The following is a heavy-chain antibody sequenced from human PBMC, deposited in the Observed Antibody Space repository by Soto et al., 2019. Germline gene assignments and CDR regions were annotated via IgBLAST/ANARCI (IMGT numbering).Heavy chain of an antibody. Sequence: SESLCRTWIVSGGAVNSGSYYWTCVRQPPGKGLEWIGNIYNGGATNYTPSLQNRLTISIDTSKNQSSLKLTSVTAADAALYYCARDIRGFSRALDYWGRGTPVTVSS. CDR3: ARDIRGFSRALDY. D-gene: IGHD5-18*01. CDR2: IYNGGAT. J-gene: IGHJ4*02. CDR1: GGAVNSGSYY. V-gene: IGHV4-61*01.